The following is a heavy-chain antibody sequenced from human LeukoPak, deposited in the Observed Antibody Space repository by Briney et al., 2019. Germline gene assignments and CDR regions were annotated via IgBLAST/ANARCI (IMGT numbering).Heavy chain of an antibody. CDR2: IYHSGST. V-gene: IGHV4-4*02. Sequence: PSGTLSHTCAVTGAHITSTNWWSWVRQPPGKGLEWIGEIYHSGSTNYNPSLKSRVTISVDTSKNQFSLKLSSVTAADTAVYYCASSPWKSILTALTFDYWGQGTLVTVSS. D-gene: IGHD3-9*01. CDR3: ASSPWKSILTALTFDY. J-gene: IGHJ4*02. CDR1: GAHITSTNW.